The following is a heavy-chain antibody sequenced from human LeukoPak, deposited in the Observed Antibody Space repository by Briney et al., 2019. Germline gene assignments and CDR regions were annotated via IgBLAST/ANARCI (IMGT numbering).Heavy chain of an antibody. V-gene: IGHV4-39*07. Sequence: PSETLSLTCTVSGCSISSSSYYWGWIRQPPGKGLEWIGSIYYRGSTYYNPSLKSRATISVDTSKNQFSLKLSSVTAADTAVYYCARDPVGAPNDAFDIWGQGTMVTVSS. CDR2: IYYRGST. D-gene: IGHD1-26*01. CDR3: ARDPVGAPNDAFDI. J-gene: IGHJ3*02. CDR1: GCSISSSSYY.